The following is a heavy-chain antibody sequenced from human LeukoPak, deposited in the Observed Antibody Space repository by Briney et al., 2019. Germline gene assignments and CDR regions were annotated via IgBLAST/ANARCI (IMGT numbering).Heavy chain of an antibody. CDR1: GFTFSSHW. Sequence: PGGSLRLSCAASGFTFSSHWMHWVRQAPGKGLVWVSRIDRDGSSTTYADSVKGRFTISRDNSKNTLYLQMNSLRAEDTAVYYCAREGGSSGWYDYWGQGTLVTVSS. CDR2: IDRDGSST. V-gene: IGHV3-74*01. CDR3: AREGGSSGWYDY. J-gene: IGHJ4*02. D-gene: IGHD6-19*01.